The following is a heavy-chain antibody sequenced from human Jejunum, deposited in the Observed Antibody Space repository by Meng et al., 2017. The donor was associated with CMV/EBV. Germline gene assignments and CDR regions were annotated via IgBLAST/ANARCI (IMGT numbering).Heavy chain of an antibody. CDR2: YYSGST. D-gene: IGHD6-13*01. V-gene: IGHV4-59*01. Sequence: TVAGASISTYYWGWIRQSPEKGLEWIVYYSGSTNYNPSLRSRVTMALDTSKNQLSLRLSFVTVEDTAVYYCARDPKASSWYHFDYWGQGMLVTVSS. CDR1: GASISTYY. CDR3: ARDPKASSWYHFDY. J-gene: IGHJ4*02.